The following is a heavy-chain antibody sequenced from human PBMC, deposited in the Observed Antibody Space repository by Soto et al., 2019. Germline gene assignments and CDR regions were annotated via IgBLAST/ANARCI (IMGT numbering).Heavy chain of an antibody. V-gene: IGHV3-49*03. D-gene: IGHD2-2*01. CDR3: TRDRGCSSTSCYAYYYYYYMDV. J-gene: IGHJ6*03. Sequence: GVLRLSCTASGFTFGDYAMNWFRQAPGKGLEWVGFIRSNTNGGTTEYAASVKGGFTISRDDSKSIAYLEMNSLKTEDTAVYYCTRDRGCSSTSCYAYYYYYYMDVWGKGTTVTVSS. CDR2: IRSNTNGGTT. CDR1: GFTFGDYA.